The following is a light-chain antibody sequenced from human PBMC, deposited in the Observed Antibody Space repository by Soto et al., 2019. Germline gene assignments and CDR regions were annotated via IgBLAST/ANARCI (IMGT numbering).Light chain of an antibody. CDR2: DVS. J-gene: IGLJ2*01. Sequence: QSALTQPASVSGSPGQSITISCTGTSSDVGGYNYVSWYQQHPGKAPQLIIYDVSHRPSGVSNRFSGSKSDNTASLTISGLQAEYEADYYCSSYRSSSPLVFGGATKLTVL. CDR1: SSDVGGYNY. V-gene: IGLV2-14*01. CDR3: SSYRSSSPLV.